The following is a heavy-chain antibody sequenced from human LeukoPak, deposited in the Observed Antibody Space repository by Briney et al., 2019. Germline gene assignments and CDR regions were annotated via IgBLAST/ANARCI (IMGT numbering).Heavy chain of an antibody. CDR3: ARVPEGYFDWLLYFDY. J-gene: IGHJ4*02. Sequence: SVKVSCKASGGTFSSYAISWVRQAPGQGLEWMGGIIPIFGTANYAQKFQGRVTITADESTSTAYMELSSLRSEDTAVYYCARVPEGYFDWLLYFDYRGQGTLVTVSS. D-gene: IGHD3-9*01. CDR1: GGTFSSYA. CDR2: IIPIFGTA. V-gene: IGHV1-69*13.